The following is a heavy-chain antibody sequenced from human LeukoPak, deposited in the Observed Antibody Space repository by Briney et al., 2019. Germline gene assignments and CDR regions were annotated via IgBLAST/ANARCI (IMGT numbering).Heavy chain of an antibody. Sequence: PGGTLRLSCAASGFTFSSYSMNWVRQAPGKGLEWVSSISSSSSYIYYADSVKGRFTISRDNAKNSLYLQMNSLRAEDTALYYCARLGQQLGYYYYYYMDVWGKGTTVTVSS. CDR2: ISSSSSYI. J-gene: IGHJ6*03. V-gene: IGHV3-21*01. CDR1: GFTFSSYS. D-gene: IGHD6-13*01. CDR3: ARLGQQLGYYYYYYMDV.